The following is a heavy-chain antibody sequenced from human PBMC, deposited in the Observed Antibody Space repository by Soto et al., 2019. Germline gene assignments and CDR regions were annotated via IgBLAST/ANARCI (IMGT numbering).Heavy chain of an antibody. CDR3: AKDRTTVTTLFEVGY. D-gene: IGHD4-17*01. CDR2: ISGSGGST. CDR1: GFTFSSYA. Sequence: QPGGSLRLCCAASGFTFSSYAVSWVRQAPGKGLEWVSAISGSGGSTYYADSVKGRFTISRDNSKNTLYLQMNSLRAEDTAVYYCAKDRTTVTTLFEVGYWGQGTLVTVSS. V-gene: IGHV3-23*01. J-gene: IGHJ4*02.